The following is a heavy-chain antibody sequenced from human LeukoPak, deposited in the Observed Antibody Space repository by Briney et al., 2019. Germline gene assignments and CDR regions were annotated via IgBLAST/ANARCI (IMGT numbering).Heavy chain of an antibody. J-gene: IGHJ4*02. V-gene: IGHV7-4-1*02. D-gene: IGHD2-8*01. Sequence: GASVKVSCKASGYTFTSYAMNWVRQAPGQGLEWMGWINTNTGNPTYAQGFTGRFVFPLDTSVSTAYLQISSLKAEDTAVYYCARGRYCTNGVCYLRKDVGFDYWGQGTLVTVSS. CDR2: INTNTGNP. CDR1: GYTFTSYA. CDR3: ARGRYCTNGVCYLRKDVGFDY.